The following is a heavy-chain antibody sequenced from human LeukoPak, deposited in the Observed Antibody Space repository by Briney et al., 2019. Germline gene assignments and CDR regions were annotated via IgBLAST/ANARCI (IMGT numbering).Heavy chain of an antibody. CDR1: DVSISDYD. CDR3: ARHAFASPLDI. J-gene: IGHJ4*02. Sequence: SETLSLTCAVSDVSISDYDWSWIRQPPGKGLEWIGYIYHTGDSNQNPSLKGRVTVTLDTPRNQVSLKVTSVTAADTAVYYCARHAFASPLDIWGQGTVVTVSS. CDR2: IYHTGDS. D-gene: IGHD2-21*01. V-gene: IGHV4-59*08.